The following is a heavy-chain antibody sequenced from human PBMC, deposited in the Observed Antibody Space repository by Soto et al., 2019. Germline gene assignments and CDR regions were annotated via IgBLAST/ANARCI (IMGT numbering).Heavy chain of an antibody. CDR1: GFTCCSEW. CDR2: IKQDGSEK. J-gene: IGHJ4*02. D-gene: IGHD3-3*01. CDR3: ARAYYDFWSPLSDHTPQFDY. Sequence: PGRSLRLSCAASGFTCCSEWISWVRQAPGKGLEWVANIKQDGSEKYYVDSVKGRFTISRDNAKNSLYLQMNSLRAEDTAVYYCARAYYDFWSPLSDHTPQFDYWGQGT. V-gene: IGHV3-7*03.